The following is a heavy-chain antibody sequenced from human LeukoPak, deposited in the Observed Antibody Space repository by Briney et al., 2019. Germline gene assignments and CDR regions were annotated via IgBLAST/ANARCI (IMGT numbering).Heavy chain of an antibody. CDR2: LSYTGKT. CDR1: GVSVSTSH. D-gene: IGHD2/OR15-2a*01. Sequence: PSETLSLTCNVSGVSVSTSHWNWIRQRPGKGLEWIGCLSYTGKTDYNPSLKSRVSISLGSSNNHFSLKLTSVTAADTAVYYCSEGYFEPFDHWGQGIPVTVSS. V-gene: IGHV4-59*02. CDR3: SEGYFEPFDH. J-gene: IGHJ4*02.